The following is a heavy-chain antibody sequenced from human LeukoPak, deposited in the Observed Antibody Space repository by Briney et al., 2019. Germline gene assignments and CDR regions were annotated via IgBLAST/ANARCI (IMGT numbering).Heavy chain of an antibody. CDR1: GGSISSSSSY. CDR3: ARQGSSAEGFDY. Sequence: SETLSLTCTVSGGSISSSSSYWGWIRQPPGKGLEWIGSIYYSGSTYYNPSLKSRVTISVDTSKSQFSLKLSSVTAADTAVYYCARQGSSAEGFDYWGQGTLVTVSS. V-gene: IGHV4-39*01. D-gene: IGHD6-6*01. J-gene: IGHJ4*02. CDR2: IYYSGST.